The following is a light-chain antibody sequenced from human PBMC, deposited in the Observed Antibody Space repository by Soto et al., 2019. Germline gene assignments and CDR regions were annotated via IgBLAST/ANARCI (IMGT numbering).Light chain of an antibody. Sequence: EIVLTQSPGTLSLSSGERGTLSCRASQSVSSTYLAWYQQKPGQAPRLLVYGASSRATGIPDRFSGSGSGTDFTLTLSRLEPEDFAVYYCQLYVNSLPMYTFGQGTTLDIK. CDR3: QLYVNSLPMYT. J-gene: IGKJ2*01. V-gene: IGKV3-20*01. CDR2: GAS. CDR1: QSVSSTY.